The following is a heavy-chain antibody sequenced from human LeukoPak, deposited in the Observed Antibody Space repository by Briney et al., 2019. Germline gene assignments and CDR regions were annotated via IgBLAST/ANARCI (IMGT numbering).Heavy chain of an antibody. D-gene: IGHD7-27*01. Sequence: SVKVSCKASGGTFSSYAISWVRQAPGQGLEWMGGIIPIFGTANYAQKFQGRVTITADESTSTAYMELSSLRSEDTAVYYCARDSLGMGWFDPWGQGTLVTVSS. CDR3: ARDSLGMGWFDP. V-gene: IGHV1-69*13. CDR1: GGTFSSYA. CDR2: IIPIFGTA. J-gene: IGHJ5*02.